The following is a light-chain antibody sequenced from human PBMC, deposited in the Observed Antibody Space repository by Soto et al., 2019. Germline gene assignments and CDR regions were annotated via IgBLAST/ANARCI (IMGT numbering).Light chain of an antibody. CDR2: DVS. CDR1: SSDVGGYNY. Sequence: SVLTQPASVSGSPGQSITISCTGTSSDVGGYNYVSWYQQHPGKAPKLMIYDVSNRPSGVSNRFSGSKSGNTASLTISGLQAEDEADYYCSSYTSSSTTVFGPGTKVTVL. J-gene: IGLJ1*01. CDR3: SSYTSSSTTV. V-gene: IGLV2-14*01.